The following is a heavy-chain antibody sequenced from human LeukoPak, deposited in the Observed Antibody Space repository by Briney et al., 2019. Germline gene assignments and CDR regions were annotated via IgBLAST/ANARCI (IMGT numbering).Heavy chain of an antibody. CDR3: ARGANERYYYDSSGYWFGP. CDR2: INPNSGGT. Sequence: ASVKVSCKASGYTFTGYYMHWVRQAPGQGLEWMGWINPNSGGTNYAQKFQGRVTMTRDTSISTAYMELSRLRSDDTAVYYCARGANERYYYDSSGYWFGPWGQGTLVTVSS. CDR1: GYTFTGYY. D-gene: IGHD3-22*01. V-gene: IGHV1-2*02. J-gene: IGHJ5*02.